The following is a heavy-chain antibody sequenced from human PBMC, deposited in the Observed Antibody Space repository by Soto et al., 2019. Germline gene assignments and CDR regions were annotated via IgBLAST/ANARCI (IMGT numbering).Heavy chain of an antibody. CDR2: ISAYNGNT. J-gene: IGHJ6*02. CDR3: ARGAFCGGAPGCRDMDV. Sequence: QIQLVQSGGEVKKPGASVKVSCKSSGYNFISHSITWVRQAPGQGLEWMGRISAYNGNTNHAQKFQGRLTMTTETYTRTAYLELRSLRSDETAVYYCARGAFCGGAPGCRDMDVWGQGTTVTVSS. V-gene: IGHV1-18*01. D-gene: IGHD2-21*01. CDR1: GYNFISHS.